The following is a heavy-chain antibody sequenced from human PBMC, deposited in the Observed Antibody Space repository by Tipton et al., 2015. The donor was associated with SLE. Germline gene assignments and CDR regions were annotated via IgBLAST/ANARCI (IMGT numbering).Heavy chain of an antibody. D-gene: IGHD6-13*01. J-gene: IGHJ5*02. CDR2: IYYSGST. Sequence: TLSLTCTVSGGSISRYYWSWIRQPPGKGLEWIGYIYYSGSTNYNPSLKSRVTISVDTSKNQFSLKLSSVTAADTAVYYCARDRHEKYSSSWYSTNWFDPWGQGTLVTVSS. V-gene: IGHV4-59*01. CDR3: ARDRHEKYSSSWYSTNWFDP. CDR1: GGSISRYY.